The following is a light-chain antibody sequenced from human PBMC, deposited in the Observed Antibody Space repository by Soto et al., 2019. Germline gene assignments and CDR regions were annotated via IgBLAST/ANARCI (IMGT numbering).Light chain of an antibody. V-gene: IGKV3-11*01. CDR1: QSISTY. Sequence: EVVLSQWPATLSKSQGERATLSCRASQSISTYLAWYQQKPGQAPRLLIYDASNRAPGIPARISGRGSGTDFTLTISSLEPEDFAIYYCQHRSSWPRMYTFGQGTKVDIK. J-gene: IGKJ2*01. CDR2: DAS. CDR3: QHRSSWPRMYT.